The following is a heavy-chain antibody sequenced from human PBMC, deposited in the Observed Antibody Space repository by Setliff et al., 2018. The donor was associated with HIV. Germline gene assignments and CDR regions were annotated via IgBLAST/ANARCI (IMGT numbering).Heavy chain of an antibody. V-gene: IGHV1-2*02. J-gene: IGHJ6*02. CDR3: AREIGDYYDSSGYYPPTDYYYGMDV. CDR1: GYSFTVYY. Sequence: ASVKVSCKASGYSFTVYYMHWVRQAPGQGLEWMGWINPNSGGTNYAQKLQGRVTMTTDTSTSTAYMELRSLRSDDTAVYYCAREIGDYYDSSGYYPPTDYYYGMDVWGQGTTVTVSS. D-gene: IGHD3-22*01. CDR2: INPNSGGT.